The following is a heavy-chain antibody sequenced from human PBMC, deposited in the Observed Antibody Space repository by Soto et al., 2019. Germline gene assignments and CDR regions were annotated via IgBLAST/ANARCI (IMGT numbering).Heavy chain of an antibody. CDR3: ARDPAPSGWYDY. D-gene: IGHD6-19*01. V-gene: IGHV3-74*01. CDR1: GFTLSNYW. Sequence: WALRLSCAASGFTLSNYWMHWVRQVPGKGLVWVSRINSEGSSTTYADSVKGRFTISRDSAKNTLYLQMNSLRAEDSAVYYCARDPAPSGWYDYWGQGTMVTVCS. CDR2: INSEGSST. J-gene: IGHJ4*02.